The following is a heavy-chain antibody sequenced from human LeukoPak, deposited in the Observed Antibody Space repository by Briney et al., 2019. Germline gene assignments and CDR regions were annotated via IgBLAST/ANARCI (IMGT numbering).Heavy chain of an antibody. V-gene: IGHV4-4*07. Sequence: SETLSLTCTVSGGSISSYYWSWIRQPAGKGLEWIGRIYTSGSTNYNPSLKSRVTMSVDTSKNQFSLKLNSVTAADTAVYYCARNGVSSAYTAFDYWGQGTLVTVSS. D-gene: IGHD3-22*01. J-gene: IGHJ4*02. CDR3: ARNGVSSAYTAFDY. CDR2: IYTSGST. CDR1: GGSISSYY.